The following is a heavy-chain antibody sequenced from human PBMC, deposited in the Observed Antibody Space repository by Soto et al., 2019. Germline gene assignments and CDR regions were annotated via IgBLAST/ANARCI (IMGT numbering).Heavy chain of an antibody. D-gene: IGHD6-19*01. V-gene: IGHV4-30-2*01. J-gene: IGHJ4*02. CDR1: GGSIDSTAYS. CDR3: ARIHWSQSSLDY. Sequence: PSETLSLTCAVSGGSIDSTAYSLTWIRPPPGKGLEWIGYVSHRGTAYSIPSLKGRLTLSMDSSQTQFSLKLTSVTAADSAVYYCARIHWSQSSLDYWGRGILVTVSS. CDR2: VSHRGTA.